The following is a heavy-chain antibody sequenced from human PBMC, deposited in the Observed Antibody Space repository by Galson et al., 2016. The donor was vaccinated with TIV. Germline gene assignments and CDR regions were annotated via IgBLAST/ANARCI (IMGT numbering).Heavy chain of an antibody. Sequence: SLRLSCAASGFTFSTFAMNWVRQAPGKGLEWVSVISGSGGTTYYADSVKGRFTVSRDNSKNTLYVQMNSLRAEDTAVYYCAKGYEGFNDAFDLWGRGTMVTVSS. V-gene: IGHV3-23*01. D-gene: IGHD5-18*01. J-gene: IGHJ3*01. CDR2: ISGSGGTT. CDR1: GFTFSTFA. CDR3: AKGYEGFNDAFDL.